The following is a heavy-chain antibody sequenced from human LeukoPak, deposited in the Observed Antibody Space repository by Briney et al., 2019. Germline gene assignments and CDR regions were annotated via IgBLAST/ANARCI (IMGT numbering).Heavy chain of an antibody. CDR3: ARDSSGSHYYDSSGYSC. D-gene: IGHD3-22*01. CDR1: GYTFTSYY. J-gene: IGHJ4*02. Sequence: ASVKVSCKASGYTFTSYYMHWVRQAPGQGLEWMGIINPSGGSTSYAQKFQGRVTMTGDTSTSTVYMELSSLRSEDTAVYYCARDSSGSHYYDSSGYSCWGQGTLVTVSS. V-gene: IGHV1-46*01. CDR2: INPSGGST.